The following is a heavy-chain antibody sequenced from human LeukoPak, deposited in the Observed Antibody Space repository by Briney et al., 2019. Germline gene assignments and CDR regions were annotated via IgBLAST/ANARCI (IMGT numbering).Heavy chain of an antibody. J-gene: IGHJ4*02. Sequence: SETLSLTYSVSGRSIISNNFYWNWIRQPAGKGLEWIGRIYTRGTTNYNPSFKSRVTISLDTSNNQFSLRLTSVTAADTAVYYCAREGDWSSLDFWGQGTLVTVSS. CDR1: GRSIISNNFY. CDR2: IYTRGTT. D-gene: IGHD1-26*01. V-gene: IGHV4-61*02. CDR3: AREGDWSSLDF.